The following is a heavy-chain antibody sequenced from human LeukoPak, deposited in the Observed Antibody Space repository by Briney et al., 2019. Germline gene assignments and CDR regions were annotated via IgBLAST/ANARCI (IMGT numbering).Heavy chain of an antibody. CDR3: ARGTPYNP. CDR2: IHYSGTT. J-gene: IGHJ5*02. D-gene: IGHD4-11*01. Sequence: PSETLSLTCTVSGASIDSGRYYWGWIRQPPGKGLEWIGSIHYSGTTYYNPSLKSRVTIPIDTSNNQFSLELSSVTAADTAVYYCARGTPYNPWGQGTLVTVSS. V-gene: IGHV4-39*07. CDR1: GASIDSGRYY.